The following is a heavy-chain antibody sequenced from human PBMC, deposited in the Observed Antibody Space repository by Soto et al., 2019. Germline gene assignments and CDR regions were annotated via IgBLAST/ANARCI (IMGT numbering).Heavy chain of an antibody. V-gene: IGHV4-59*08. CDR3: ARHRVKYYYYGMDV. CDR1: GGSISSYY. J-gene: IGHJ6*02. CDR2: IYYSGST. Sequence: PSETLSLTCTVSGGSISSYYWSWIRQPPGKGLEWIGYIYYSGSTNYNPSLKSRVTISVDTSKNQFSLKLSSVTAADTAVYYCARHRVKYYYYGMDVWGQGTTVTVSS.